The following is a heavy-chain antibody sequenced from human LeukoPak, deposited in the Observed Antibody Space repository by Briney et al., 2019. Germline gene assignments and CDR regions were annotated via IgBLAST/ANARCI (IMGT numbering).Heavy chain of an antibody. CDR2: IKPDGSEK. J-gene: IGHJ4*02. Sequence: GGSLRLSCAASGFTFSRFWMGWVRQAPGKGLEWVANIKPDGSEKNYGDSVRGRFTISRDNASNSLYLQMDSLRAEDTAVYYCARENYFDYWGQGTLVTVSS. CDR3: ARENYFDY. V-gene: IGHV3-7*04. CDR1: GFTFSRFW.